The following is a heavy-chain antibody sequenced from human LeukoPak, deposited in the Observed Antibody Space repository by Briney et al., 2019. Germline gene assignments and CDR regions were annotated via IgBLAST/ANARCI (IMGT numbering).Heavy chain of an antibody. D-gene: IGHD3-10*01. CDR2: IYYSGST. Sequence: SETLSLTCTVSGGSISSSSYYWGWIRQPPGKGLEWIGSIYYSGSTYYNPSLKSRVTISVDTSKNQFSLKLSSVTAADTAVYYCAREPASAGVLWFGELPSPFDPWGQGTLVTVSS. CDR1: GGSISSSSYY. CDR3: AREPASAGVLWFGELPSPFDP. V-gene: IGHV4-39*07. J-gene: IGHJ5*02.